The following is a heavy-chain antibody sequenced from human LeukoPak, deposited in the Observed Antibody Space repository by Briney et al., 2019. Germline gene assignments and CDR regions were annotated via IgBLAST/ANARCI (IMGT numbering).Heavy chain of an antibody. CDR1: GYTFTGYY. CDR2: ISYDGSNK. D-gene: IGHD3-10*01. Sequence: SCKASGYTFTGYYMHWVRQAPGKGLEWVAVISYDGSNKYYADSVKGRFTISRDNSKNTLYLQMNSLRAEDTAVYYCARELRVLLWFGEFYYWGQGTLVTVSS. CDR3: ARELRVLLWFGEFYY. V-gene: IGHV3-30-3*01. J-gene: IGHJ4*02.